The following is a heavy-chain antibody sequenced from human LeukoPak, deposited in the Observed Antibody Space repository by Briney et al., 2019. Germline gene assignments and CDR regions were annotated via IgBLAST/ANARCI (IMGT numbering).Heavy chain of an antibody. CDR1: GYTFTGHY. J-gene: IGHJ6*02. CDR3: ARGSQARYGMDV. CDR2: IIPNSGDT. V-gene: IGHV1-2*02. Sequence: ASVKVSCKASGYTFTGHYMHWVRQAPGQGLEWMGWIIPNSGDTNYVQKFQGRVTMTRDVSISTAYMELSGLRSDDTAVYYCARGSQARYGMDVWGQGTTVTVSS.